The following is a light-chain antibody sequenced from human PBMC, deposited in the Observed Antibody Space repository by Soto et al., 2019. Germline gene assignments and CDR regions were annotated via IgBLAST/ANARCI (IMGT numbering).Light chain of an antibody. CDR3: QHRSNWPPWT. CDR2: DAS. Sequence: EIVLTQSPGTLSLSPGERATLSCRASQSVSSYLAWYQQKPGQAPRLLIYDASNRAPGIPARFSGSGSGTDFTLTITSLEPEDFAVYYCQHRSNWPPWTFGQGTKVDIK. CDR1: QSVSSY. V-gene: IGKV3-11*01. J-gene: IGKJ1*01.